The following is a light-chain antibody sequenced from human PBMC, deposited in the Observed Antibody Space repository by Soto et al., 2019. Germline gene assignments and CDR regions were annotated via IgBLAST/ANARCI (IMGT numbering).Light chain of an antibody. J-gene: IGKJ1*01. CDR1: QSVSSRH. V-gene: IGKV3-20*01. CDR2: GAS. CDR3: QQYGSPPWT. Sequence: EIVLTQSPGTLSLSPGERATLSCRASQSVSSRHVGWYQQRFGQAPRLLIYGASSRATGIPDRFSGSGSGTDFTLTITNLESEDFAVYYCQQYGSPPWTFGEGTKVEIK.